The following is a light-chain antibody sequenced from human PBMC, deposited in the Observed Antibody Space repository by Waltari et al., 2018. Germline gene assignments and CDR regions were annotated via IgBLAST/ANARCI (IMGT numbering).Light chain of an antibody. CDR1: QSVSSSY. J-gene: IGKJ4*01. V-gene: IGKV3-20*01. CDR2: GAS. Sequence: EIVLTKSPGTLSLSPGERATLSCRASQSVSSSYLAWYQQKPGQAPRLLIYGASSRATGIPDRFSGSGSGTDFTLTISGLEPEDFVVYYCQQYGSSPLTFGGGTKVEIK. CDR3: QQYGSSPLT.